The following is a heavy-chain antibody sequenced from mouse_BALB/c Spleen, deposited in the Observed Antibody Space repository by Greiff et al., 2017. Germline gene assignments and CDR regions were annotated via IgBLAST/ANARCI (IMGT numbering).Heavy chain of an antibody. V-gene: IGHV14-3*02. D-gene: IGHD2-1*01. J-gene: IGHJ4*01. CDR2: IDPANGNT. CDR3: ARGGNHPYYAMDY. CDR1: GFNIKDTY. Sequence: EVQLQQSGAELVKPGASVKLSCTASGFNIKDTYMHWVKQRPEQGLEWIGRIDPANGNTKYDPKFQGKATITADTSSNTAYLQLSSLTSEDTAVYYCARGGNHPYYAMDYWGQGTSVTVSS.